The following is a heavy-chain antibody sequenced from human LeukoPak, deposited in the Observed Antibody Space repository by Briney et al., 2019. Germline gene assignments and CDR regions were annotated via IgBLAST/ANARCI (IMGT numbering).Heavy chain of an antibody. CDR3: ARLKAGF. CDR2: ISSRSITI. V-gene: IGHV3-11*01. CDR1: GFTLSDYY. J-gene: IGHJ4*02. Sequence: AGGSLRLSCAASGFTLSDYYMSWIRQAPGKGLEWVAYISSRSITIHYADSVRGRFTISRDNAKRSVYLQMNSLGAEDTVIYYCARLKAGFWGQGTLVTVS.